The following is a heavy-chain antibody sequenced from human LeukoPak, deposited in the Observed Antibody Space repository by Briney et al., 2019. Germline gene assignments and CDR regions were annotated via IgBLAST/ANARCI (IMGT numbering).Heavy chain of an antibody. D-gene: IGHD5-12*01. Sequence: PGGSLSLSCAASGFTFSSYSMNWVRQAPGKGLEWVSSISSSRSYIYYADSVKGRFTISRDNAKNSLYLQMNSLRAEDTAVYYCARHEGGYDWGQGTLVTVSS. V-gene: IGHV3-21*01. CDR2: ISSSRSYI. CDR3: ARHEGGYD. CDR1: GFTFSSYS. J-gene: IGHJ4*02.